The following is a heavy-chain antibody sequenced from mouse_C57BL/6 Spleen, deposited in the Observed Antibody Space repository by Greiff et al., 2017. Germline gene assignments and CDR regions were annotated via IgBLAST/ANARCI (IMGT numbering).Heavy chain of an antibody. V-gene: IGHV1-80*01. CDR1: GYAFSSYW. CDR3: AREGSPYYYAMDY. CDR2: IYPGDGDT. J-gene: IGHJ4*01. Sequence: VKLQQSGAELVKPGASVKISCKASGYAFSSYWMNWVKQRPGKGLEWIGQIYPGDGDTNYNGKFKGKATLTADKSSSTAYMQLSSLTSEDSAVYFCAREGSPYYYAMDYWGQGTSVTVSS.